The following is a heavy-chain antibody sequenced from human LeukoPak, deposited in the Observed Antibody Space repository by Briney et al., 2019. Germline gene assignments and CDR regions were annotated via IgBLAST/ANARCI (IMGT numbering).Heavy chain of an antibody. D-gene: IGHD1-26*01. J-gene: IGHJ4*02. Sequence: PGGSLRLSCAASGFTFSAHWMHWVRQVPGKGLEWVSRIDGYGMTTRYADSVKGRFTISRDNAKNSLYLQMNSLRVEDMALYYCAKGPSIVGAQFDYWGQGTLVTVSS. CDR2: IDGYGMTT. CDR3: AKGPSIVGAQFDY. V-gene: IGHV3-74*01. CDR1: GFTFSAHW.